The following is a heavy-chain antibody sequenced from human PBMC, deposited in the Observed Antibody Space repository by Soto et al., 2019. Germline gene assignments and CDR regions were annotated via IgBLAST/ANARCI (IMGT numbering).Heavy chain of an antibody. CDR2: IIPIFGTA. D-gene: IGHD3-3*01. CDR1: GGTFSSYA. Sequence: SVKVSCKASGGTFSSYAISWVRQAPGQGLEWMGGIIPIFGTANYAQKFQGRVTITEDESTSTAYVELSSLRSEDTTVYYCARGLRDRRITTFGVVGPSPAYYYYYCMDVWGQGTTVTVSS. V-gene: IGHV1-69*13. CDR3: ARGLRDRRITTFGVVGPSPAYYYYYCMDV. J-gene: IGHJ6*02.